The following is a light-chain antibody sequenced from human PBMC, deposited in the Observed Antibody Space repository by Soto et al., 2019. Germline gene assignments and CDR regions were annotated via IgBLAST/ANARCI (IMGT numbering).Light chain of an antibody. CDR1: QSFSSY. Sequence: EIVLTQSPATLSLSPGERATLSCRASQSFSSYLAWYQQKPGQAPRLLIYDASKSATGIPARFSGRGSGPDFPLTIRSLEPEDFAVYYCQQRSNWPPVITFGQGTRLEIK. CDR2: DAS. CDR3: QQRSNWPPVIT. V-gene: IGKV3-11*01. J-gene: IGKJ5*01.